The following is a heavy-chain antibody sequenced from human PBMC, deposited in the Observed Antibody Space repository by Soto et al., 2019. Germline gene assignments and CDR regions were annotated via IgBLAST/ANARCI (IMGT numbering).Heavy chain of an antibody. CDR3: AREKYYDYVWVSYPPYYRMDF. V-gene: IGHV1-69*13. CDR2: IIPIFGTA. CDR1: GGPFSSYA. J-gene: IGHJ6*02. D-gene: IGHD3-16*02. Sequence: ASVKVSCKASGGPFSSYAISWVRQAPGQGLGWMGGIIPIFGTANYAQKFQGRVTITADESTSTAYMELSSLRSEDTAVYYCAREKYYDYVWVSYPPYYRMDFWGQGHMVTGSS.